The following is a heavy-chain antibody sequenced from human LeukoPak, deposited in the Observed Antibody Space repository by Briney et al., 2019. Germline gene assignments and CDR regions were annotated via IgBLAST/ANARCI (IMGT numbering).Heavy chain of an antibody. J-gene: IGHJ4*02. CDR2: IDPSDSYT. Sequence: GESLQISCQGSGYSFTSYWISWVRQMPGQGLGWMGRIDPSDSYTNYSPSFQGHVTISADKSISTAYLQWSSLKASDTAMYYCAATGYSSGGSNFDYWGQGTLVTVSS. CDR1: GYSFTSYW. D-gene: IGHD6-19*01. V-gene: IGHV5-10-1*01. CDR3: AATGYSSGGSNFDY.